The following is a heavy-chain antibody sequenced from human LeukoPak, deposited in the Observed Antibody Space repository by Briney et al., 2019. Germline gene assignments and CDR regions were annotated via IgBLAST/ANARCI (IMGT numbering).Heavy chain of an antibody. CDR3: AKDSVVPAAMKGWFDP. Sequence: GGSLRLSCAGSGFTFSNYSINWVRQAPGKGLEWVSSISPSSHYIYYADSVRGRFTISRDNARNSLYLQMNSLRAEDTAVYYCAKDSVVPAAMKGWFDPWGQGTLVTVSS. CDR2: ISPSSHYI. D-gene: IGHD2-2*01. V-gene: IGHV3-21*04. J-gene: IGHJ5*02. CDR1: GFTFSNYS.